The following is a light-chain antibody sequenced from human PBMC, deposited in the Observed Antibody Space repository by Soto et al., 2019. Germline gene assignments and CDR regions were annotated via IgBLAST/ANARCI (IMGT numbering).Light chain of an antibody. CDR3: QQYSSYPWT. CDR1: QSISSW. J-gene: IGKJ1*01. Sequence: DIQMTQSPSTLSASVGDRVTITCRASQSISSWLAWYQQKPGKAPNLLIYKASSLESGVPSRFSGSVSGTEFTLTISSLQPDDFATYYCQQYSSYPWTFGQGTKVEIK. V-gene: IGKV1-5*03. CDR2: KAS.